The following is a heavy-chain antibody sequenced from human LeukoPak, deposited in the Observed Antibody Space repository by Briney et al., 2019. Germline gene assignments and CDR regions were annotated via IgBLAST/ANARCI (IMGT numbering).Heavy chain of an antibody. V-gene: IGHV4-61*03. D-gene: IGHD3-10*01. CDR3: ARIGGVFHH. Sequence: PSETLSFTCAVSGVSVSSDGFWWNCVRQPPGKGLEWIGQIGYSGTTNYKPSLKSRLTISTDASKNHFSLRLTSVTPADTAVYYCARIGGVFHHWGQGTLVTVSS. CDR1: GVSVSSDGFW. J-gene: IGHJ1*01. CDR2: IGYSGTT.